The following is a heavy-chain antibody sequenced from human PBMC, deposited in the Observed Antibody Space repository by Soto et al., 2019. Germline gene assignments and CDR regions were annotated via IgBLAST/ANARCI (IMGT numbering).Heavy chain of an antibody. CDR3: ARVGYDILTGYDSEGLYYYYGMDV. Sequence: GGSQSLSSAASGFHFSSYSMSWVRQAPGRGLEWVSGMSGSGGGTYYADSVKGRFTISRDNSKNTLYVQMNSLRADDTAVYYCARVGYDILTGYDSEGLYYYYGMDVWGQGTTVTVSS. V-gene: IGHV3-23*01. CDR2: MSGSGGGT. J-gene: IGHJ6*02. D-gene: IGHD3-9*01. CDR1: GFHFSSYS.